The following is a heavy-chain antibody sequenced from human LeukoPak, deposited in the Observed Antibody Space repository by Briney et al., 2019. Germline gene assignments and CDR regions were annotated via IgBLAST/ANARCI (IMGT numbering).Heavy chain of an antibody. CDR3: AKDFSLGTYYYDSSGSKTDY. J-gene: IGHJ4*02. CDR1: GFTFSSYA. D-gene: IGHD3-22*01. V-gene: IGHV3-23*01. Sequence: GGSLRLSCAASGFTFSSYAMSWVRQAPGKGLEWVSAISGSGGSTYYADSVKGRFTISRDNSKNTLYLQMNSLGAEDTAVYYCAKDFSLGTYYYDSSGSKTDYWGQGTLVTVSS. CDR2: ISGSGGST.